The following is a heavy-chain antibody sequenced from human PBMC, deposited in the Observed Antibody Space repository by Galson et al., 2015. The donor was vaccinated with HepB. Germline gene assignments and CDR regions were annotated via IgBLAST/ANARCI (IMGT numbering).Heavy chain of an antibody. D-gene: IGHD5/OR15-5a*01. J-gene: IGHJ6*02. CDR1: GFTFSSYA. CDR3: ARDMSTSGLSSYGMDV. Sequence: SLRLSCAASGFTFSSYAMHWVRQAPGKGLEWVAVISYDGSNKYYADSVKGRFTISRDNSKNTLYLQMNSLRAEDTAVYYCARDMSTSGLSSYGMDVWGQGTTVTVSS. V-gene: IGHV3-30-3*01. CDR2: ISYDGSNK.